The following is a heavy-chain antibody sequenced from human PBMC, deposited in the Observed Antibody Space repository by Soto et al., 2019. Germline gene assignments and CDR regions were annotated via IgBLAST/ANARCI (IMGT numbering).Heavy chain of an antibody. Sequence: QVQLVQSGAEVKKPGSSVKVSCKASGGTFSSYAISWVRQAPGQGLEWMGGIIPIFATTNYAQRFQGRVTITAAESTSTAYMELSSLRSEDTAVYYYARHDCVSSSCYYYYYYAMDVWGQGTTVTVSS. CDR3: ARHDCVSSSCYYYYYYAMDV. J-gene: IGHJ6*02. D-gene: IGHD2-2*01. V-gene: IGHV1-69*12. CDR1: GGTFSSYA. CDR2: IIPIFATT.